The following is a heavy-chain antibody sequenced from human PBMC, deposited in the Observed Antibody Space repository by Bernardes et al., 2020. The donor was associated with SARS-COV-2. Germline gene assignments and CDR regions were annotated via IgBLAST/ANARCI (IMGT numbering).Heavy chain of an antibody. D-gene: IGHD4-17*01. CDR3: EADYGDLRGVY. Sequence: GGSLRLSCAASGFTFSSYAMSWVRQAPGKGLEWVSSITGSGGSTYYADSVKGRFTISRDNSKDTVYLQMNSLRADDTAVYYCEADYGDLRGVYWGQGTLVTVSS. V-gene: IGHV3-23*01. CDR1: GFTFSSYA. J-gene: IGHJ4*02. CDR2: ITGSGGST.